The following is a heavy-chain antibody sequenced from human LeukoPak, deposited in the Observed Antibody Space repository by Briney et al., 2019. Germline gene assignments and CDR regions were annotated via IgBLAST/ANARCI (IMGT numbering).Heavy chain of an antibody. Sequence: GKSLRLSCAPSGFTFDGYAMHWVRQAPGKGLEWVALISYDGGNENYANSVKGRFTISRDNSKSTLYLQMNDLRPEDTAVYYCARDPPFTSGWSQNFFDYWGLGTLVTVSS. CDR3: ARDPPFTSGWSQNFFDY. CDR2: ISYDGGNE. D-gene: IGHD6-19*01. CDR1: GFTFDGYA. V-gene: IGHV3-30-3*01. J-gene: IGHJ4*02.